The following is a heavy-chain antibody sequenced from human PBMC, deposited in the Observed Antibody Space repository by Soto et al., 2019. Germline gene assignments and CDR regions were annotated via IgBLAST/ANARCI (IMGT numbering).Heavy chain of an antibody. Sequence: SETLSLTCAVYGGTFSGYYWSWIRQPPGKGLEWIGEINHSGSTNYNPSLKSRVTISVDTSKNQFSLKLSSVTAADTAVYYCARGPTSIAARWYYYYYGMDVWGQGTTVTVSS. V-gene: IGHV4-34*01. CDR3: ARGPTSIAARWYYYYYGMDV. J-gene: IGHJ6*02. D-gene: IGHD6-6*01. CDR2: INHSGST. CDR1: GGTFSGYY.